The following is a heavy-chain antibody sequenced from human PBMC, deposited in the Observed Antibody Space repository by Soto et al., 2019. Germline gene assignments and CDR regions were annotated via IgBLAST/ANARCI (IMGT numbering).Heavy chain of an antibody. Sequence: SETLSLTCTVSGGSVSSGSYYWSWIRQPPGKGLEWIGYIYYSGSTNYNPSLKSRVTISVDTSKNQFSLKLSSVTAADTAVYYCARGLYSSGWYAIDYWGQGTLGTVSS. CDR1: GGSVSSGSYY. CDR3: ARGLYSSGWYAIDY. V-gene: IGHV4-61*01. CDR2: IYYSGST. D-gene: IGHD6-19*01. J-gene: IGHJ4*02.